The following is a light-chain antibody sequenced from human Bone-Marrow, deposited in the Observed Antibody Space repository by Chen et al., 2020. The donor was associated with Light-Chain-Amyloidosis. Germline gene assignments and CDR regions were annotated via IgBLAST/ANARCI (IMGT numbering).Light chain of an antibody. CDR3: SSYVGRDTVV. J-gene: IGLJ3*02. V-gene: IGLV2-23*02. CDR2: EDT. CDR1: NFGTFDP. Sequence: QSALTQPASVSGSPGQAVTISCSNFGTFDPVSWYQRHPDKSPKVIIYEDTKRPSGISYRFSASKSYDTACLTISGLQYEDEADYYCSSYVGRDTVVFGGGTKLTVL.